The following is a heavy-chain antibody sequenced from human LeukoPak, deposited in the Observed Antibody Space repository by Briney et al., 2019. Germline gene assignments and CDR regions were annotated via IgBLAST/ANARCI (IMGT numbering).Heavy chain of an antibody. J-gene: IGHJ6*02. D-gene: IGHD6-13*01. CDR3: ARHLGAAAGTYYYYYGMDV. V-gene: IGHV5-51*01. CDR1: GYRFTSYW. CDR2: IYPGDSDT. Sequence: GESLKISCKGSGYRFTSYWIGWVRQMPGKGLEWMGIIYPGDSDTRYSPSFQGQVTISADKSISTAYLQWSSLKASDTAMYYCARHLGAAAGTYYYYYGMDVWGQGTTVTVSS.